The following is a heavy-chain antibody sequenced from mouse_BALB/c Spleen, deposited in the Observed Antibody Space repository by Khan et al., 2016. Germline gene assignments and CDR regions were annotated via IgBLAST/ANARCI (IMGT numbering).Heavy chain of an antibody. J-gene: IGHJ4*01. CDR3: TSSAYGSHPYYAMDY. CDR1: GYSFTRYW. V-gene: IGHV1-61*01. D-gene: IGHD2-1*01. CDR2: IHPSDSES. Sequence: QVQLQQPGTELVRPGASVKLSCKASGYSFTRYWMNWVKQRPGQGLEWIGMIHPSDSESRLNQKFKDKATLTVDNSSSIAYMQLSSPTSEDSAVXYCTSSAYGSHPYYAMDYWGRGTSVTVSS.